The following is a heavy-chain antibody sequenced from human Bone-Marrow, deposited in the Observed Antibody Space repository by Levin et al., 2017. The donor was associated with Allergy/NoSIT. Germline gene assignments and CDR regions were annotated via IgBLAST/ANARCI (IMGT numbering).Heavy chain of an antibody. CDR1: GFSVSSSY. D-gene: IGHD3-9*01. CDR3: ARDLTVKTKDVFDL. V-gene: IGHV3-66*01. J-gene: IGHJ3*01. CDR2: MYPGGRT. Sequence: QTGGSLRLACAASGFSVSSSYMSWVRQAPGKGLEWVSIMYPGGRTEYTDSVKGRFTISRDNSKNMLYLQMTSLREEDTAVYHCARDLTVKTKDVFDLWGQGTMVIVSS.